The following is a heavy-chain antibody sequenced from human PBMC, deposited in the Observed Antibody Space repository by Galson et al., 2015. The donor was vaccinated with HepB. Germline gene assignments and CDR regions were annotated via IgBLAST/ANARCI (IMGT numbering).Heavy chain of an antibody. CDR1: GYTFTSYG. V-gene: IGHV1-18*01. D-gene: IGHD3-10*01. CDR3: AKAGLYGSGDWYFDL. Sequence: SVKVSCKASGYTFTSYGISWVRQAPGQGLEWMGWISAYNGNTNYAQKLQGRVTMTTDTSTSTAYMELRSLRSDDTAVYYYAKAGLYGSGDWYFDLWGRGTLVTVSS. CDR2: ISAYNGNT. J-gene: IGHJ2*01.